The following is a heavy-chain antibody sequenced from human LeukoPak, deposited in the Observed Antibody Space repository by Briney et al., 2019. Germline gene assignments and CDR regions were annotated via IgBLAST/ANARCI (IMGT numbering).Heavy chain of an antibody. J-gene: IGHJ4*02. CDR1: GYTFTGYY. Sequence: ASVKVSCKASGYTFTGYYMHWVRQAPGQGLEWMGWINPNSGGTNYAQKFQGRVTMTRDMSTSTVYMELSRLRSDDTAVYYCARDHGPEYSSGWYFADYWGQGTLVTVSS. V-gene: IGHV1-2*02. CDR2: INPNSGGT. D-gene: IGHD6-19*01. CDR3: ARDHGPEYSSGWYFADY.